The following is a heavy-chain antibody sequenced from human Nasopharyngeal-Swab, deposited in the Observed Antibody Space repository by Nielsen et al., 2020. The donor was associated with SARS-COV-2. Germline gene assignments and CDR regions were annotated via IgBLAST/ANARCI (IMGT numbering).Heavy chain of an antibody. CDR2: IDPSDSYT. V-gene: IGHV5-10-1*01. Sequence: GESLKISCKGSGYSFTSYWISWVRQMPGKGLEWMGRIDPSDSYTNYSPSFQGHVTISADKSISTAYLQWSSLKASDTAMYYCARGSKFGWELSDFDYWGQGTLVTVSS. CDR3: ARGSKFGWELSDFDY. J-gene: IGHJ4*02. D-gene: IGHD1-26*01. CDR1: GYSFTSYW.